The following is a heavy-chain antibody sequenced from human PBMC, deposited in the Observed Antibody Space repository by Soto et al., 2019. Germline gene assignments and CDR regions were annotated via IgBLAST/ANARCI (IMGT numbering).Heavy chain of an antibody. CDR1: GFTFRSYV. D-gene: IGHD1-20*01. Sequence: EVQLLESGGGLGQPGGSLRLSCVASGFTFRSYVMSWIRQAPGEGLEWVSTINGGSGTIYYADSVKGRFTISRNNSRNTLFLQMNNLRAEDTAIYYCARDSGRYNWNDLDYWGLGTLVTVSS. V-gene: IGHV3-23*01. CDR3: ARDSGRYNWNDLDY. CDR2: INGGSGTI. J-gene: IGHJ4*02.